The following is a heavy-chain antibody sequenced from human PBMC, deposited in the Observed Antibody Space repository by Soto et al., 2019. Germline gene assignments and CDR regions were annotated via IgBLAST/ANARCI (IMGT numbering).Heavy chain of an antibody. CDR1: GFTFSDYF. CDR2: ISGSSDNI. D-gene: IGHD2-2*01. J-gene: IGHJ5*02. CDR3: VRDSARIVVVPRVDGDNWFDP. V-gene: IGHV3-11*06. Sequence: VQLLESGGHLVQPGGSLRLSCAASGFTFSDYFMSWIRQAPGKGLEWVSFISGSSDNIKYADSVKGRFTISRDNAKNSLYLQMNSLRAEDTAVYYCVRDSARIVVVPRVDGDNWFDPWGQGTLVTVSS.